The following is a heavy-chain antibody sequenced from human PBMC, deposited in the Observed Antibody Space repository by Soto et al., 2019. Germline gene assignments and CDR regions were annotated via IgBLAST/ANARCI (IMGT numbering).Heavy chain of an antibody. CDR2: ISGSGFKK. CDR3: GRCTSTSCHLGSDY. D-gene: IGHD2-2*01. V-gene: IGHV3-23*01. J-gene: IGHJ4*02. CDR1: GFIFENFG. Sequence: GSLRLSCAASGFIFENFGMSWVRQAPGKGLEWISSISGSGFKKYYADSVRGRFTISRDSSTNTLYLQMNSLRAADTAVYYCGRCTSTSCHLGSDYWGQGTLVTVSS.